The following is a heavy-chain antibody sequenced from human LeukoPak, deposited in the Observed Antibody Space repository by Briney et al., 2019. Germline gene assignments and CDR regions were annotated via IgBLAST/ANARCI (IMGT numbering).Heavy chain of an antibody. V-gene: IGHV4-31*03. CDR1: GGSVSRGGYY. CDR3: ARGWVAGGGYYYGY. CDR2: IYYSGST. J-gene: IGHJ4*02. D-gene: IGHD3-22*01. Sequence: NPSETLSLTCTVSGGSVSRGGYYWSWIRQHPGKGLEWIGYIYYSGSTYYNPSLKSRVTISVDTSKNQFSLKLSSVTAADTAVYYCARGWVAGGGYYYGYWGQGTLVTVSS.